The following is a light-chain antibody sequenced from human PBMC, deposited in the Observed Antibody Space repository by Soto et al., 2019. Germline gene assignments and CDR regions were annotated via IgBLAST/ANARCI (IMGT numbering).Light chain of an antibody. J-gene: IGLJ1*01. CDR1: NSNIGAGYD. CDR2: SNY. V-gene: IGLV1-40*01. CDR3: AAWDDILNGYV. Sequence: QSVLTQPPSVSGAPGQRVTISCTGSNSNIGAGYDLHWYQQLPGTAPKLVIYSNYDRPSGVPDRFSGSTSGTSASLVIRGLQSEDEADYYCAAWDDILNGYVFGGGTKVTVL.